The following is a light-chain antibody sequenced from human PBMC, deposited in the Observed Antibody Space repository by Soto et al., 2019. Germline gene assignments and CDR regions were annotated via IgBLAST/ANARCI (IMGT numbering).Light chain of an antibody. CDR3: LQAYNSPWT. CDR1: QSISSW. J-gene: IGKJ1*01. Sequence: IQMTQSTSTLSASVGDRVTITCRASQSISSWLAWYQQKPGKAPKLLIYAASSLQSEVPSRFSGRGSGTDFTLTITSLQPEDFATYYCLQAYNSPWTFGQGTKVDIK. V-gene: IGKV1-6*01. CDR2: AAS.